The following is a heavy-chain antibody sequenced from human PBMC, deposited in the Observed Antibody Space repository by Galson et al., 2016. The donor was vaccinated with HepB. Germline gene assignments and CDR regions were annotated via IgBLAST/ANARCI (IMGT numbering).Heavy chain of an antibody. Sequence: SLRLSCAASGFTFSSFEMNWVRQAPGKGLEWVSYISSSVSTIYYADSVKGRFTISRDDAKSSLFLQMNSLRAEDTGVYYCARGWARSTYYYDTSGYDSWGQGTLVIVSS. J-gene: IGHJ4*02. CDR1: GFTFSSFE. V-gene: IGHV3-48*03. CDR3: ARGWARSTYYYDTSGYDS. D-gene: IGHD3-22*01. CDR2: ISSSVSTI.